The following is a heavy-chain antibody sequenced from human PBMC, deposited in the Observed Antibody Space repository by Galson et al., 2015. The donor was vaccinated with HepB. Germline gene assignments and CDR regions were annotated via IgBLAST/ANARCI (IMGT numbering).Heavy chain of an antibody. D-gene: IGHD3-10*01. V-gene: IGHV1-69*10. CDR1: GGTFSSYA. CDR3: ARGITMVQGVILNYFDY. CDR2: IIPILGIA. Sequence: SVKVSCKASGGTFSSYAISWVRQAPGQGLEWMGGIIPILGIANYAQKFQGRVTITADKSTSTAYMELSSLRSEDTAVYYCARGITMVQGVILNYFDYWGQGTLVTVSS. J-gene: IGHJ4*02.